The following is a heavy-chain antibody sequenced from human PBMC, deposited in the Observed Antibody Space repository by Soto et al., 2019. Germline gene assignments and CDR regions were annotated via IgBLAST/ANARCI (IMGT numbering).Heavy chain of an antibody. CDR2: VSYDGSTT. D-gene: IGHD1-26*01. J-gene: IGHJ4*02. Sequence: PGGSLRLSCTASGFTFSSHAMTWVRQAPGKGLEWVAVVSYDGSTTYYADSVKGRFTISRDNSKNTMYLQMDSLRIDDTAVYFCAKEGSGSHLSNDFWGLGTLVTVSS. CDR1: GFTFSSHA. V-gene: IGHV3-30*18. CDR3: AKEGSGSHLSNDF.